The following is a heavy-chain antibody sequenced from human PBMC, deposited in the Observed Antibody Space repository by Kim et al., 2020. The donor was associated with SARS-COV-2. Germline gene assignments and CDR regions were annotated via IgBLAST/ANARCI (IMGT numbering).Heavy chain of an antibody. V-gene: IGHV3-11*06. D-gene: IGHD3-3*01. CDR3: ARVFLRRTGYNWFDP. Sequence: DSVKGRFTISRDNAKNSLYLQMNSLRAEDTAVYYCARVFLRRTGYNWFDPWGQGTLVTVSS. J-gene: IGHJ5*02.